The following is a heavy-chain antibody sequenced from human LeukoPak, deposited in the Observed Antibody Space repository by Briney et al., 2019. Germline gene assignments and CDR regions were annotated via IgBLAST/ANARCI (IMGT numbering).Heavy chain of an antibody. J-gene: IGHJ4*02. CDR1: GFTFDDYG. CDR3: ARVDRSADYSLDY. Sequence: PGGSLRLSCAASGFTFDDYGMSWVRHAPGKGLEWVSGINLSSSSRGYADSVKGRFTISRDSVKKFLYLQMNTLRVEDTALYYCARVDRSADYSLDYWGQGSLVTVSS. CDR2: INLSSSSR. V-gene: IGHV3-20*04. D-gene: IGHD3-22*01.